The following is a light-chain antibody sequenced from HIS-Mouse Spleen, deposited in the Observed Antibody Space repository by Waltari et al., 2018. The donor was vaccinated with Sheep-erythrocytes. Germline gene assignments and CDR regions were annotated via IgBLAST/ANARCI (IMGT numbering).Light chain of an antibody. CDR3: CSYAGSSTWV. J-gene: IGLJ3*02. V-gene: IGLV2-23*01. CDR2: EGS. Sequence: QSALTQPASVSGSPGQSITISCTGTSSDVGSYNLVSWYQQHPGKAPKLMIYEGSKRPLGVSNRVSGSKSGKTASLTISGLQAEDEADYYCCSYAGSSTWVFGGGTKLTVL. CDR1: SSDVGSYNL.